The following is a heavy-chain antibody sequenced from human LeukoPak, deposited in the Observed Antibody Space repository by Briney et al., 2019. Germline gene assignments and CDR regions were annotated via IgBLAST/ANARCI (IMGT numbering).Heavy chain of an antibody. CDR2: IYYSGST. V-gene: IGHV4-39*01. Sequence: SETLSLTCTVSGGSISNSSHYWGWIRQPPGKGLEWIGSIYYSGSTYYNPSLKSRVTISVDTSKNQFSLKLSSVTAADTAVYHCARVSSSSRPNFDYWGQGTLVTVSS. CDR1: GGSISNSSHY. D-gene: IGHD6-6*01. J-gene: IGHJ4*02. CDR3: ARVSSSSRPNFDY.